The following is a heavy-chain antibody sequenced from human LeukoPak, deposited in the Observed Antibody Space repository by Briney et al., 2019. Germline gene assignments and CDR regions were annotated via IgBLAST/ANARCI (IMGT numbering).Heavy chain of an antibody. CDR1: GFTFGDYA. D-gene: IGHD3-10*01. CDR3: AKSGGSIPLRGVDY. V-gene: IGHV3-9*01. Sequence: GGSLRLSFAASGFTFGDYAMHWVRQAPGKGLEWVSGISWNSAIIDYADSVKGRFTISRDNAKYSLYLQMNSLRAEDTALYYCAKSGGSIPLRGVDYWGQGTLVTVSS. CDR2: ISWNSAII. J-gene: IGHJ4*02.